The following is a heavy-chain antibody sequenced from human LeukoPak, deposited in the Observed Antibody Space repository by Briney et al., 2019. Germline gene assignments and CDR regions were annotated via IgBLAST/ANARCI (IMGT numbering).Heavy chain of an antibody. CDR1: GGSISSGGYY. V-gene: IGHV4-31*03. CDR3: ARGVLVSAMEPDGGDY. CDR2: IYYSGST. D-gene: IGHD5-18*01. J-gene: IGHJ4*02. Sequence: SETLSLTCTVSGGSISSGGYYWSWIRQHPGKGLEWIGYIYYSGSTYYNPSLKSRVTISVDTSKNQFSLKLSSVTAADTAVYYCARGVLVSAMEPDGGDYWGQGTLVTVSS.